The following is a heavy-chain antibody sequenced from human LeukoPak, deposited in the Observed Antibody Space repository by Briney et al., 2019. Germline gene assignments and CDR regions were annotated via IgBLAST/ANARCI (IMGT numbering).Heavy chain of an antibody. CDR2: IYTSGST. Sequence: SQTLSPTCAVSGGSIGSVNNYWIWIRQPAGTGLEWIGRIYTSGSTNYNPSLKSRVTISIDTSKNQFSLKLTSVTAADTAVYYCARAWRFTYGRFDYWGRGTLVTVSS. CDR3: ARAWRFTYGRFDY. CDR1: GGSIGSVNNY. V-gene: IGHV4-61*02. J-gene: IGHJ4*02. D-gene: IGHD5-18*01.